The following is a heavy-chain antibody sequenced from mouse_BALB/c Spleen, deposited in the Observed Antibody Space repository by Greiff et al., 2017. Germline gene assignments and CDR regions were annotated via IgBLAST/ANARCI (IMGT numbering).Heavy chain of an antibody. CDR3: AREGYYGLFAY. Sequence: QVQLQQPGAALAKPGASVKMSCKASGSPFTSYWMHWVKQRPGQGLEWIGYINPSTGYTEYNQKFKDKATLTAAKTSSTAYMKLSSLTTEDSAVNYCAREGYYGLFAYWGQGTLVTVSA. CDR1: GSPFTSYW. D-gene: IGHD1-2*01. CDR2: INPSTGYT. J-gene: IGHJ3*01. V-gene: IGHV1-7*01.